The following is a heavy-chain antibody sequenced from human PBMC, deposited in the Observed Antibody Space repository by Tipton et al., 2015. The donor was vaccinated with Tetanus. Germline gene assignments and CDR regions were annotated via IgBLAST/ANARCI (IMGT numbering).Heavy chain of an antibody. Sequence: QLVQSGAEVKKPGASVKVSCKASGYTFTSYGISWVRQAPGQGLEWKGWISAYNGNTNYAQKLQDRVTMTTDTSTSTAYMELRSLRSDDTAVYYCAGVVSGIAVAHFDYWGQGSLVTVSS. CDR3: AGVVSGIAVAHFDY. D-gene: IGHD6-19*01. CDR2: ISAYNGNT. CDR1: GYTFTSYG. V-gene: IGHV1-18*01. J-gene: IGHJ4*02.